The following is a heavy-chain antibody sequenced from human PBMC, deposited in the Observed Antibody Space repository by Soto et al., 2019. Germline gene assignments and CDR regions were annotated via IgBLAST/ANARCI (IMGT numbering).Heavy chain of an antibody. D-gene: IGHD2-2*01. Sequence: QLQLQESGPGLVKPSETLSLTCIVSGDSISSSDYYWGWIRQAPGKGQEWIGSIYNSGIMHYNTSLMNLLTMSVDTSNTKFSVKLTSVSAADMAVYYCARQCAQDCISSSCHRNLFNPWGQGTLVTVSS. J-gene: IGHJ5*02. CDR2: IYNSGIM. V-gene: IGHV4-39*01. CDR1: GDSISSSDYY. CDR3: ARQCAQDCISSSCHRNLFNP.